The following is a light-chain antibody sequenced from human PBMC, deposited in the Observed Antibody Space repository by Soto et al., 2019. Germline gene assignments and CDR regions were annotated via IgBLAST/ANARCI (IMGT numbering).Light chain of an antibody. CDR3: QQYCSSHLT. CDR2: AAS. CDR1: QSVFGSS. J-gene: IGKJ4*01. Sequence: EIMLTQSPGTLSLSPCDRATFSCSASQSVFGSSLAWYQQKPGKAPRLLIYAASSSATGIPARFSGSGSGTDFSLIINRLEPEDFAVYFCQQYCSSHLTFGGGTKVDIK. V-gene: IGKV3-20*01.